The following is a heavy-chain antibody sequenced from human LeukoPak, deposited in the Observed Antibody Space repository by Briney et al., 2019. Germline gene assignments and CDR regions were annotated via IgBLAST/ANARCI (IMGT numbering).Heavy chain of an antibody. CDR2: ISGRGSTK. V-gene: IGHV3-48*03. D-gene: IGHD3/OR15-3a*01. Sequence: GGSLRLSCAASGFTFSDSEMNWVRQAPGKGREWGSYISGRGSTKYHGDSVRGRFTISRNNAKSSLYLQMNSLRAEATAIYYCARDPRGQVTVVAGQKYYHYGMDVWGQGTTVTVSS. J-gene: IGHJ6*02. CDR3: ARDPRGQVTVVAGQKYYHYGMDV. CDR1: GFTFSDSE.